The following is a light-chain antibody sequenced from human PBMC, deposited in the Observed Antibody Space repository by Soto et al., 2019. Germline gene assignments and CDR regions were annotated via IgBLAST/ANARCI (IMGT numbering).Light chain of an antibody. CDR1: SSNIRSNY. CDR3: GTWDSSLIAGV. CDR2: DDS. J-gene: IGLJ1*01. V-gene: IGLV1-51*01. Sequence: QSVLTQPPSVSAAPGQKVTISCSGSSSNIRSNYVSWYRHLPGTAPKLLIYDDSNRPSGIPDRFSGSKSGTSATLGITGLQTGDEADYYCGTWDSSLIAGVFGTGTKLTVL.